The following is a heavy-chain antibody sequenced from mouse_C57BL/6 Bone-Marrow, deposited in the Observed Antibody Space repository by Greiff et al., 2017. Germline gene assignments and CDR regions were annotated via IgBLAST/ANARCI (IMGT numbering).Heavy chain of an antibody. CDR3: ASNYYGSSCAY. Sequence: QVQLQQPGAELVKPGASVKLSCKASGYTFTSYWMQWVKQGPGQGLEWIGEIDPSDSYTNYNQKFKGKATLTVDTSSSTAYMQLSSLTSEDSAVYYCASNYYGSSCAYWGQGTLVTVSA. J-gene: IGHJ3*01. D-gene: IGHD1-1*01. CDR2: IDPSDSYT. CDR1: GYTFTSYW. V-gene: IGHV1-50*01.